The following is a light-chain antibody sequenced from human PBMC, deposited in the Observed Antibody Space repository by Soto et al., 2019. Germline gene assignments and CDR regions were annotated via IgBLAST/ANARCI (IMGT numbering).Light chain of an antibody. CDR3: QSYDNSLSGL. Sequence: QSVLTQPPSVSGAPGQRVTISCTGSSSNIGAGYDVHWYQQVPGTAPKLLINGNINRPSGVPDRFSGSKSGTSASLAITGLQAEDEADYYCQSYDNSLSGLFGGGTKLTVL. V-gene: IGLV1-40*01. J-gene: IGLJ2*01. CDR1: SSNIGAGYD. CDR2: GNI.